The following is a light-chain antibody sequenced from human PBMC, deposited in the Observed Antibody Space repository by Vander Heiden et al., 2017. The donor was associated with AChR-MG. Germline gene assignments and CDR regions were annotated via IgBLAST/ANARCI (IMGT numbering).Light chain of an antibody. V-gene: IGLV3-21*04. J-gene: IGLJ2*01. CDR3: QVWDSSSDHVV. Sequence: SYVLTQPPSVSVAPGKTARITCGGNNIGSKSVHWYQQKPGQAPVLVIYYDSDRPSGIPERFSGSNSGSTATLTISRVEAGDEADYYCQVWDSSSDHVVFGGGTKLTGL. CDR1: NIGSKS. CDR2: YDS.